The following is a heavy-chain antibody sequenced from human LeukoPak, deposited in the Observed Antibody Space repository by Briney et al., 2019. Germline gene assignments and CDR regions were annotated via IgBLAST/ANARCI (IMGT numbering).Heavy chain of an antibody. CDR2: IKQDGSEK. Sequence: PGGSLRLSCVASGFTFSSRDWMTWVRQAPGKGLEWVANIKQDGSEKNYVDSVKGRFTISRDNAKNSVDLQMNSLRVEDTAVYYCARDEVHYGGNSVYYYYMDVWGKGTTVTISS. J-gene: IGHJ6*03. D-gene: IGHD4-23*01. CDR3: ARDEVHYGGNSVYYYYMDV. CDR1: GFTFSSRDW. V-gene: IGHV3-7*01.